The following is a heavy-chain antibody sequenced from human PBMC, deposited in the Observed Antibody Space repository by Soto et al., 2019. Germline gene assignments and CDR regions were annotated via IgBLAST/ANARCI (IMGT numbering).Heavy chain of an antibody. D-gene: IGHD2-15*01. V-gene: IGHV4-34*01. Sequence: SETLSLTCAVYGGSFSGYYWSWIRQPPGKGLEWIGEINHSGSTNYNPSLKIRVTISVDTSKNQFSLKLSFVTAADTAVYYCARFVYCSGGSCYSRVRYYYYYMDVWGKGTTVTVSS. J-gene: IGHJ6*03. CDR3: ARFVYCSGGSCYSRVRYYYYYMDV. CDR2: INHSGST. CDR1: GGSFSGYY.